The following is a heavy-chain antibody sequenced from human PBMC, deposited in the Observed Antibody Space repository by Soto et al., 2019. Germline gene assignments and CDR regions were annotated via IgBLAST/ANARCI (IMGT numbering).Heavy chain of an antibody. CDR3: ARGPVVVAAPNFDY. CDR1: GFTFSSYS. D-gene: IGHD2-15*01. Sequence: GGSLRLSCAASGFTFSSYSMNWVRQAPGKGLEWVSYISSSSSTIYYADSVKGRFTISRDNAKNSLYLQMNSLRAEDTAVYYCARGPVVVAAPNFDYWGQGTLVTVSS. CDR2: ISSSSSTI. J-gene: IGHJ4*02. V-gene: IGHV3-48*01.